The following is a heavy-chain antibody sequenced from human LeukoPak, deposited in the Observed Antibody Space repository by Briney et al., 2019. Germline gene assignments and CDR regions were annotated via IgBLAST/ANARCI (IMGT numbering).Heavy chain of an antibody. CDR3: ARTILGYCSDSSCYPDAFDI. V-gene: IGHV4-34*01. CDR1: GGSFSGYY. CDR2: INHSGST. Sequence: PSETLSLTCAVYGGSFSGYYWSWIRQPPGKGLEWIGEINHSGSTNYNPSLKSRVTISVDTSKNEFSLKLSSVTAADTAVYYCARTILGYCSDSSCYPDAFDIWGRGTLVTVSS. D-gene: IGHD2-2*01. J-gene: IGHJ3*02.